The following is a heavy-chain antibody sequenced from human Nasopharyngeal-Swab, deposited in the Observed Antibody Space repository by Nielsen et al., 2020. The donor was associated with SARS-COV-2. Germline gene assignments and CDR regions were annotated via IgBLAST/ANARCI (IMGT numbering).Heavy chain of an antibody. CDR2: INHSGST. J-gene: IGHJ6*02. CDR1: GGSFSGYY. CDR3: ARDRSNWGSYYYYYGMDV. D-gene: IGHD7-27*01. V-gene: IGHV4-34*01. Sequence: SETLSLTCAVYGGSFSGYYWSWIRQPPGKGLEWIGEINHSGSTNYNPSLKSRVTISVDTSKNQFSLKLSSVTAEDTAVYYCARDRSNWGSYYYYYGMDVWGQGTTVTVSS.